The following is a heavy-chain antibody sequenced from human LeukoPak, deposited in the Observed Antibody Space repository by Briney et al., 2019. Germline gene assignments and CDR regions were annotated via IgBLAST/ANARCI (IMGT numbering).Heavy chain of an antibody. Sequence: PGGSLRLSCAASGFTFSSYSMNWVRQAPGKGLEWVSYISSSSSTIYYADSVKGRFTISRDNSKNTLYLQMNSLRAEDTAVYYCAKAKTYYSGSGANYYYGMDVWGQGTTVTVSS. D-gene: IGHD3-10*01. V-gene: IGHV3-48*01. J-gene: IGHJ6*02. CDR3: AKAKTYYSGSGANYYYGMDV. CDR1: GFTFSSYS. CDR2: ISSSSSTI.